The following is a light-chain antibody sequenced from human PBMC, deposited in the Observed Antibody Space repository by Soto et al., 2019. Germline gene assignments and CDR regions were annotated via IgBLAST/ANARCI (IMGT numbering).Light chain of an antibody. J-gene: IGKJ2*01. CDR1: QSVSNNY. CDR2: GAS. CDR3: QQYGTSPPYT. Sequence: EIVLTQSVGTLSLSPGERATLSCRASQSVSNNYLAWYQKKPGQAPRLLIYGASTRASDIPERFSGSGSGTDFTLTISRLEPEDFAVYYCQQYGTSPPYTFGQGTKLQIK. V-gene: IGKV3-20*01.